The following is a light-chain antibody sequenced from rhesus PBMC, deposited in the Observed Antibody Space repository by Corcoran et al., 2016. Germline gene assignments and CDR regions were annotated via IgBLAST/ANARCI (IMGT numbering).Light chain of an antibody. V-gene: IGKV3-35*01. CDR1: QSVNSN. Sequence: EIVMTQSPATLSLSPGERATLSCRASQSVNSNLAWYQQKPGQPPRLLIYDAVNRATGIPDRFSGSGSGTDFTLTISSLGPEDVGVYYCQQESSWPRTFGGGTKVEIK. CDR2: DAV. CDR3: QQESSWPRT. J-gene: IGKJ4*01.